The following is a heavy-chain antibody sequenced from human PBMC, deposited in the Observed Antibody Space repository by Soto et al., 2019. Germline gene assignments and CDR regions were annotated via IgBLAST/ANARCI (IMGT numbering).Heavy chain of an antibody. CDR2: ISTRSIPI. V-gene: IGHV3-48*02. J-gene: IGHJ6*02. CDR3: ARDLYSRYFETRGLHX. D-gene: IGHD3-9*01. CDR1: GFTFSGYS. Sequence: RRLSCAASGFTFSGYSMNCVRQAPGKGLEWVSFISTRSIPIYYADSVKVRFTISRDDSKNSLFLQMNSLRDEDTAVYYCARDLYSRYFETRGLHXWGQGTSVTVS.